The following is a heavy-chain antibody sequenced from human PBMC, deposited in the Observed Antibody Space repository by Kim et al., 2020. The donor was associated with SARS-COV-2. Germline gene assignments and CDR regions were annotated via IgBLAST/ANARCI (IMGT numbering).Heavy chain of an antibody. V-gene: IGHV1-2*02. CDR2: INPNSGGT. Sequence: ASVKVSCKASGYTFTGYYMHWVRQAPGQGLEWMGWINPNSGGTNYAQKFQGRVTMTRDTSISTAYMELSRLRSDDTAVYYCARDPALLVYSSSWYPYWYFDLWGRGTLVTVSS. CDR1: GYTFTGYY. CDR3: ARDPALLVYSSSWYPYWYFDL. D-gene: IGHD6-13*01. J-gene: IGHJ2*01.